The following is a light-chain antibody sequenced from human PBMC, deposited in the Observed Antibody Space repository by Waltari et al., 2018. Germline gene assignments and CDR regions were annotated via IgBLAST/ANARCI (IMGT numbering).Light chain of an antibody. V-gene: IGLV2-14*01. J-gene: IGLJ3*02. CDR2: DVN. CDR1: SSDIGGYNY. Sequence: QSALTQPASVSGSPGQSITLSCTGTSSDIGGYNYVSWYQQYPGEAPKVVIYDVNSRPSGVSNRFSGSKSGNTASLTISGLQAEDEADYYCNSHSSSDTPSVFGGGTKLTVL. CDR3: NSHSSSDTPSV.